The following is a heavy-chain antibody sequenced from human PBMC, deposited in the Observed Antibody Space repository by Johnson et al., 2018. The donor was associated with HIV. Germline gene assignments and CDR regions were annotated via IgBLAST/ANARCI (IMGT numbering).Heavy chain of an antibody. D-gene: IGHD3-22*01. CDR3: ARSVGYYDSSGYYYVDAFDI. CDR1: GFTFDDYA. CDR2: ISWNSGSI. Sequence: LLVESGGGLAQPGRSLRLSCAASGFTFDDYAMHWVRQAPGKGLEWVSGISWNSGSIGYADSVKGRFTISRDNAKNSLYLQMNSLRAEDTALYYCARSVGYYDSSGYYYVDAFDIWGQGTMVTVSS. V-gene: IGHV3-9*01. J-gene: IGHJ3*02.